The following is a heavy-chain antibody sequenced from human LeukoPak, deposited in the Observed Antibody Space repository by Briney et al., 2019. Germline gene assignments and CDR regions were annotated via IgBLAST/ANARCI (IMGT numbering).Heavy chain of an antibody. J-gene: IGHJ3*02. V-gene: IGHV4-59*08. D-gene: IGHD3-22*01. CDR1: GGSISSYY. Sequence: SETLSLTCTVSGGSISSYYWSWIRQPPGKGLEWIGYIYYSGSINYNPSLKSRVTISVDTSKNQFSLKLSSVTAADTAVYYCARRARNYDSSGYYYDDAFDIWGQGTMVTVSS. CDR3: ARRARNYDSSGYYYDDAFDI. CDR2: IYYSGSI.